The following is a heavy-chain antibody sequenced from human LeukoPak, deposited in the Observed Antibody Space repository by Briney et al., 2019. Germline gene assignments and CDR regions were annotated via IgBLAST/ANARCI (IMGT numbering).Heavy chain of an antibody. V-gene: IGHV1-18*01. CDR1: GYTFTSYG. D-gene: IGHD1-7*01. CDR3: ARPGRYNWNYYHFDY. J-gene: IGHJ4*02. Sequence: GASVKVSCKASGYTFTSYGISWVRQAPGQGLEWMGWISAYNGNTNYAQKLQGRVTMTTDTSTSTAYMELSSLRSEDTAVYYCARPGRYNWNYYHFDYWGQGTLVTVSS. CDR2: ISAYNGNT.